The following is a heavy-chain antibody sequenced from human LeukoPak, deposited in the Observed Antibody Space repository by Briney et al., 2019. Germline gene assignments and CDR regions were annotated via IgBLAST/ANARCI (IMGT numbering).Heavy chain of an antibody. CDR2: INPDSGGT. D-gene: IGHD1-1*01. CDR3: ARDGNSLWKSLDV. CDR1: GYTFTGYA. V-gene: IGHV1-2*02. Sequence: ASVKVSCKASGYTFTGYAMHWVRQAPGQGLEWMGWINPDSGGTYYAQNFRDRVSMTRDTSISTAYMELSWLKSGVTAVYYCARDGNSLWKSLDVWGKGTSVTVSS. J-gene: IGHJ6*03.